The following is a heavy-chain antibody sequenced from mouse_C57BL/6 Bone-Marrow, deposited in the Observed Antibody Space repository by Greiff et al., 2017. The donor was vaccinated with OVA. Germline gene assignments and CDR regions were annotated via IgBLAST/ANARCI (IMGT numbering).Heavy chain of an antibody. CDR1: GYTFTSYG. D-gene: IGHD1-1*01. J-gene: IGHJ1*03. Sequence: EVQLQQSGAELVRPGSSVKMSCKTSGYTFTSYGINWVKQRPGQGLEWIGYIYIGNGYTEYNEKFKGKATLTSDTSSSTAYMQLSSLTSEDSAIYFCARKIYYYGSSYEDWYFDVWGTGTTVTVSS. V-gene: IGHV1-58*01. CDR2: IYIGNGYT. CDR3: ARKIYYYGSSYEDWYFDV.